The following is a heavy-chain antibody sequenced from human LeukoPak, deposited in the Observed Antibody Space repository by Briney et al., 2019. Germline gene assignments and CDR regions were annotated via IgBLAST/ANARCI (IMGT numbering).Heavy chain of an antibody. Sequence: ASVKVSCKASGYTFTSYAMHWVRQAPGQRLEWMGWINAGNGNIKYSQKFQGRVTITRDTSASTAYMELSSLRSEGTAVYYCARDGVAVAGYYGMDVWGQGTTVIVSS. CDR1: GYTFTSYA. CDR2: INAGNGNI. V-gene: IGHV1-3*01. J-gene: IGHJ6*02. CDR3: ARDGVAVAGYYGMDV. D-gene: IGHD6-19*01.